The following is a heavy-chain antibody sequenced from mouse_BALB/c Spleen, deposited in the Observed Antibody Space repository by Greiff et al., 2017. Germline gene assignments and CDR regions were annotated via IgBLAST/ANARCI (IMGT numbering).Heavy chain of an antibody. V-gene: IGHV8-12*01. CDR1: GFSLSTSGMG. J-gene: IGHJ2*01. CDR3: ARMPPITTVVATPFDY. Sequence: QVTLKESGPGILQPSQTLSLTCSFSGFSLSTSGMGVSWIRQPSGKGLEWLAHIYWDDDKRYNPSLKSRLTISKDTSSNQVFLKITSVDTADTATYYCARMPPITTVVATPFDYWGQGTTLTVSS. CDR2: IYWDDDK. D-gene: IGHD1-1*01.